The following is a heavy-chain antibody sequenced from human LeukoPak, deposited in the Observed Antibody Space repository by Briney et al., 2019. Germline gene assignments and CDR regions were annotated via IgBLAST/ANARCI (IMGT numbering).Heavy chain of an antibody. J-gene: IGHJ3*02. CDR1: GFSLSTSGVG. V-gene: IGHV2-5*01. CDR3: AHRSLIHYYDSSGPPGWVHDAFDI. D-gene: IGHD3-22*01. CDR2: IYWNDDK. Sequence: SGPTLVNPTQTLTLTCTFSGFSLSTSGVGVGWIRQPPGKTLEWLALIYWNDDKRYSPSLKSRLTITKDTSKNQVVLTMTNMDPVDTATYYCAHRSLIHYYDSSGPPGWVHDAFDIWGQGTMVTVSS.